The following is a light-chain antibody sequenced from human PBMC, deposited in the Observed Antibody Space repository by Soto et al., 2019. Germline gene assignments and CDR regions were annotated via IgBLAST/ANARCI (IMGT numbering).Light chain of an antibody. V-gene: IGKV3-20*01. CDR3: QQYGKSPGFFT. CDR1: QSVSSTY. CDR2: DAS. Sequence: EIVLTQSPGTLSLSPGERAALSCRACQSVSSTYLAWYQQKPGQAPRLLIYDASSRATGIPDKFIGSGSGSDFSLTISRLEPEDSAMYYCQQYGKSPGFFTFGPGTKVDIK. J-gene: IGKJ3*01.